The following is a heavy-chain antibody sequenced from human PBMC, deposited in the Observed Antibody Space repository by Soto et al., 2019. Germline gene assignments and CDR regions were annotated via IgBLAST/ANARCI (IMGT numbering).Heavy chain of an antibody. D-gene: IGHD1-26*01. CDR1: GGTFSSYA. CDR3: ARMGRDPKDGRPRDLVY. V-gene: IGHV1-69*13. CDR2: IIPIFGTA. Sequence: GASVKVSCKASGGTFSSYAISWVRQAPGQGLEWMGGIIPIFGTANYAQKFQGRVTITADESTSTAYMELSSLRSEDTAVYYCARMGRDPKDGRPRDLVYWGQGTLVTVSS. J-gene: IGHJ4*02.